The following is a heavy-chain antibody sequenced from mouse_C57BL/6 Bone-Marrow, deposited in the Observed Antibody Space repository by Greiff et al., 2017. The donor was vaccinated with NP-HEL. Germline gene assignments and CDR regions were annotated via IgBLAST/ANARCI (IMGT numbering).Heavy chain of an antibody. CDR1: GFTFSNYW. J-gene: IGHJ2*01. V-gene: IGHV6-3*01. CDR3: TGYGNDPYYFDY. CDR2: IRSKSDNYAT. Sequence: EVKVEESGGGLVQPGGSMKLSCVASGFTFSNYWMNWVRQSPEKGLEWVAQIRSKSDNYATHYAESVKGRFTISRDDSKSSVYLQMNNLRAEDTGIYDCTGYGNDPYYFDYWGQGTTLTVSS. D-gene: IGHD2-10*02.